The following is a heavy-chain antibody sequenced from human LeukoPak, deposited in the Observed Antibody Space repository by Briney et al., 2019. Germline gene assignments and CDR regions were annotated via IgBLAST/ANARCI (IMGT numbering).Heavy chain of an antibody. V-gene: IGHV4-59*08. CDR3: ARRTLCCGERFDR. Sequence: PSETLSLTCTVSGGSINNYYWSWIRQPPGKGLEWIGYIYSSGSTNYNPSLKSRVIISVDTSKNQFSLKLSSVTAADTAVYYCARRTLCCGERFDRWGQGTLVTVSS. J-gene: IGHJ5*02. D-gene: IGHD3-16*01. CDR2: IYSSGST. CDR1: GGSINNYY.